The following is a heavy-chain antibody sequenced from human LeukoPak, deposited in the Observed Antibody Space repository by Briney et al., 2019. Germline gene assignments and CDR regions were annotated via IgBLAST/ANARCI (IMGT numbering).Heavy chain of an antibody. J-gene: IGHJ3*02. CDR3: AKDLGDPGAFDI. CDR2: ISWNSGSI. Sequence: GRSLRLSCAASGFTFDDYAMHWVRQAPGKGLEWVSGISWNSGSIGYADSVKGRFIISRDNAKNSLYLQMNSLRAEDTALYYCAKDLGDPGAFDIWGQGTMVTVSS. V-gene: IGHV3-9*01. CDR1: GFTFDDYA. D-gene: IGHD3-10*01.